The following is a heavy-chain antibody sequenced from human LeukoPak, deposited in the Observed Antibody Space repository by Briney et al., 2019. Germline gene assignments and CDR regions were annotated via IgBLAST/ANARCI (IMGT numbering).Heavy chain of an antibody. V-gene: IGHV3-30*04. Sequence: GGSLRLSCAASGFTFSSYAMHWVRQAPGKGLEWVAVISYDGSNKYYADSVKGRFTISRDNSKNTLYLQMNSLRAEDTAVYYCVRDVPFKGYSSWFDPWGQGTLVTVSS. D-gene: IGHD4-11*01. CDR1: GFTFSSYA. J-gene: IGHJ5*02. CDR2: ISYDGSNK. CDR3: VRDVPFKGYSSWFDP.